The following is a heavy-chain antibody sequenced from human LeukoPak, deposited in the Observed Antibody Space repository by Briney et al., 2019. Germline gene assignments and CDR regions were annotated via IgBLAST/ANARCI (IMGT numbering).Heavy chain of an antibody. Sequence: GGSLRLSCAASGFTFSSYGMHWVRQAPGKGLEWVAFIRYDGSNKYYADSVKGRFTISRDNSQNTVYLQMNRLTTDDTAVYYCASRNPNSSGGPYDYWGQGTLVVVSS. CDR1: GFTFSSYG. V-gene: IGHV3-30*02. CDR3: ASRNPNSSGGPYDY. D-gene: IGHD3-10*01. J-gene: IGHJ4*02. CDR2: IRYDGSNK.